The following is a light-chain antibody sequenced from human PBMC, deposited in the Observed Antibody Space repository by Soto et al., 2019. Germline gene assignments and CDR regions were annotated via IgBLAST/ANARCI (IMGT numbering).Light chain of an antibody. Sequence: QSVLTQPXSXSXAPXQXVTIXCTVSXSNIGAHYYIHWYQQLPGTTPKLLIYGNSNRPSGVPDRFSGSKSGTSASLAITGLQAEDEADYYCQSYDSSLSGSVFGGGTKLTVL. V-gene: IGLV1-40*01. J-gene: IGLJ3*02. CDR2: GNS. CDR3: QSYDSSLSGSV. CDR1: XSNIGAHYY.